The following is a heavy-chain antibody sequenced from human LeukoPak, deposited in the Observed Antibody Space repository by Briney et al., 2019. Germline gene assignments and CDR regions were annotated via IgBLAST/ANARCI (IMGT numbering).Heavy chain of an antibody. J-gene: IGHJ3*02. Sequence: GESLKISCQGSGYNFKTYWITWVRQMPGKGLEWMGIIYPGDSDTRYSPSFQGQVTISADKSISTAYLQWSSLKASDTAMYYCAQVDPGSEGAFDIWGQGTMVTVSS. V-gene: IGHV5-51*01. CDR1: GYNFKTYW. CDR2: IYPGDSDT. D-gene: IGHD2-2*01. CDR3: AQVDPGSEGAFDI.